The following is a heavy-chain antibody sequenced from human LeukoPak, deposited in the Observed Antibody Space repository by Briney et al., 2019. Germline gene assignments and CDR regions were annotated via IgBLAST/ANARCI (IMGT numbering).Heavy chain of an antibody. D-gene: IGHD1/OR15-1a*01. V-gene: IGHV1-46*01. J-gene: IGHJ5*02. CDR3: ARQRNSNWFDP. CDR2: INPSAGST. Sequence: GASVTVSCTASGYTFISYNIHWVRQAPGQGLEWMGIINPSAGSTTYAQNFQGRVTMAMDSSPNTVYIKLSSLRPQPPAVYYCARQRNSNWFDPWGQGTLVTVSS. CDR1: GYTFISYN.